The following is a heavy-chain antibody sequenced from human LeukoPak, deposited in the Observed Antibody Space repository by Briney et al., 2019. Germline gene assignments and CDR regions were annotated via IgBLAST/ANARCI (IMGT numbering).Heavy chain of an antibody. CDR3: ARNCSSISCARGGEY. D-gene: IGHD2-2*01. V-gene: IGHV4-34*01. J-gene: IGHJ4*02. CDR2: INHSGST. CDR1: GGSFSGYY. Sequence: SETLSLTCAVYGGSFSGYYWSWIRQPPGKGLEWIGEINHSGSTNYNPSLKSRVTISVDTSKNQFSLKLSSVTAADTAVYYCARNCSSISCARGGEYWGQGTLVTVSS.